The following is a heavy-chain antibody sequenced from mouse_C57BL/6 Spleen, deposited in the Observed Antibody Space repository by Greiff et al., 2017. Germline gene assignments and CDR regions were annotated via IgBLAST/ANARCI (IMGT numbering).Heavy chain of an antibody. J-gene: IGHJ2*01. CDR3: ASQAQALFDY. D-gene: IGHD3-2*02. CDR1: GYAFSSSW. Sequence: QVQLQQSGPELVKPGASVKISCKASGYAFSSSWMNWVKQRPGKGLEWIGRIYPGDGDTNYNGKFKGKATLTADKSSSTAYMQLSSLTSEDSAVYFCASQAQALFDYWGQGTTLTVSS. V-gene: IGHV1-82*01. CDR2: IYPGDGDT.